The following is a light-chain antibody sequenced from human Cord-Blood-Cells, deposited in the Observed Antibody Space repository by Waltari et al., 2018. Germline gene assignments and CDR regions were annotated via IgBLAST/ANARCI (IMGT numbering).Light chain of an antibody. CDR3: QSYDSSLSGRGYV. CDR1: RPNTGAGYD. V-gene: IGLV1-40*01. CDR2: GNS. Sequence: QSVLTQPPSVSGAPGPRVTIPGTGSRPNTGAGYDVPRSPQLPGTAPKLLIYGNSNRPSGVPDRFSGSKSGTSASLAITGLQAEDEADYYCQSYDSSLSGRGYVFGTGTKVTVL. J-gene: IGLJ1*01.